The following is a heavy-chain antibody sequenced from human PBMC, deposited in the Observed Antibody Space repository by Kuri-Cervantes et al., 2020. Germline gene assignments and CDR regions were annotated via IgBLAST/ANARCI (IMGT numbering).Heavy chain of an antibody. CDR1: GGSISSSSYY. Sequence: ESLKISCTVSGGSISSSSYYWVWIRQPPGKGLEWIGNIYYSGSTYYNPSLKSRVTISVDKSKNQFSLKLTSVTAADTAVYYCAREGGWFDPWGQGTLVTVSS. J-gene: IGHJ5*02. V-gene: IGHV4-39*07. CDR3: AREGGWFDP. CDR2: IYYSGST. D-gene: IGHD3-16*01.